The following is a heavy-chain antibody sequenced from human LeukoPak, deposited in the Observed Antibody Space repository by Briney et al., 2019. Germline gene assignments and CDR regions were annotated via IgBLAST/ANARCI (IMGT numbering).Heavy chain of an antibody. CDR3: ARMGRYYDSSGYYRRYYFDY. Sequence: SETLSLTCAVYGGSFSDYYWSWIRQPPGKGLEWIGEINHSGSTNYNPSLKSRVTISVDTSKNQFSLKLSSVTAADTAVYYCARMGRYYDSSGYYRRYYFDYWGQGTLVTVSS. V-gene: IGHV4-34*01. CDR2: INHSGST. J-gene: IGHJ4*02. D-gene: IGHD3-22*01. CDR1: GGSFSDYY.